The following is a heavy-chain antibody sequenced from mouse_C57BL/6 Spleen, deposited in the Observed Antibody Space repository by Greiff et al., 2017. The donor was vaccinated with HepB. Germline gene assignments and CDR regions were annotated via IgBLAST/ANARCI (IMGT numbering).Heavy chain of an antibody. CDR2: IHPNSGST. J-gene: IGHJ3*01. V-gene: IGHV1-64*01. D-gene: IGHD2-4*01. CDR3: AREGYDYDVPWFAY. CDR1: GYTFTSYW. Sequence: VQLQQPGAELVKPGASVKLSCKASGYTFTSYWMHWVKQRPGQGLEWIGMIHPNSGSTNYNEKFKSKATLTVDKSSSTAYMQLSSLTSEDSAVYYCAREGYDYDVPWFAYWGQGTLVTVSA.